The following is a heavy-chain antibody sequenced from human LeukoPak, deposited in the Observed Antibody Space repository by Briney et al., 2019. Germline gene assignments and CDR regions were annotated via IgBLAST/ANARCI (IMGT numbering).Heavy chain of an antibody. V-gene: IGHV1-2*02. Sequence: ASVKVSCKASGYTFTGYYMHWVRQAPGQGLEWMGWINPNSGGTNYAQKFQGRVTMTRDTSISTAYMELSRLRSDDTAVYYCARDQMSYSSWYVYWGQGTLVTVSS. D-gene: IGHD6-13*01. CDR3: ARDQMSYSSWYVY. CDR2: INPNSGGT. J-gene: IGHJ4*02. CDR1: GYTFTGYY.